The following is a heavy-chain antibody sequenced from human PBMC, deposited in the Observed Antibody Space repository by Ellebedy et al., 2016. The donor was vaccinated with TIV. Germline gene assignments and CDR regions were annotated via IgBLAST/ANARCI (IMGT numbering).Heavy chain of an antibody. V-gene: IGHV3-21*01. D-gene: IGHD4-17*01. J-gene: IGHJ3*02. CDR1: GFTFSSYS. Sequence: GESLKISCAASGFTFSSYSMNWVRQAPGKGLEWVSSISSSSSYIYYADSVKGRFTISRDNAKNSLYLQMNSLRAEDTAVYYCAREGDYDDAFDIWGQGTMVTVSS. CDR2: ISSSSSYI. CDR3: AREGDYDDAFDI.